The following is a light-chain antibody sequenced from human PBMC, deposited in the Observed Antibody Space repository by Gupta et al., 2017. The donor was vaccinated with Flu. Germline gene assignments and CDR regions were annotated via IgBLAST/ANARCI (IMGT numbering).Light chain of an antibody. V-gene: IGLV3-21*02. Sequence: GGDKVGGKRVHWYQQRPGQAPVLVVFDNDSRPSGIPERFAGSNSGSTAALTISRVEAGDEADYYCQVWDGNSDHVVFGGGTKLTVL. CDR3: QVWDGNSDHVV. CDR1: KVGGKR. CDR2: DND. J-gene: IGLJ2*01.